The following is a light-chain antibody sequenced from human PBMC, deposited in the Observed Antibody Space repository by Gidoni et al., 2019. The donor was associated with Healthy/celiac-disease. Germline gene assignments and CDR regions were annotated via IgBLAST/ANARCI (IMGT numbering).Light chain of an antibody. Sequence: EIVMTQSPATLSVSPGERATLSCRASQSVSSNLAWYQQKPGQAPRLLIYRASTRATGIPARFSGSGSGTEFTLTISSLQSEDFAVYYCQEYNNWPRSTFGQGTKVETK. CDR1: QSVSSN. CDR2: RAS. CDR3: QEYNNWPRST. V-gene: IGKV3-15*01. J-gene: IGKJ1*01.